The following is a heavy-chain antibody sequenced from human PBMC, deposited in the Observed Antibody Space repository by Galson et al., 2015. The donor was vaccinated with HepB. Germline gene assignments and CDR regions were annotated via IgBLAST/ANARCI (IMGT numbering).Heavy chain of an antibody. CDR3: AKDASAAGIYCYYYYYMDV. J-gene: IGHJ6*03. CDR1: GFTFSSYG. Sequence: SLRLSCAASGFTFSSYGMYWVRQAPGKGLEWVAVVSNDVSSEYYADSAKGRFTISRDNSRNTLYLQMNSLRAEDTAVYYCAKDASAAGIYCYYYYYMDVWGKGTTVTVSS. CDR2: VSNDVSSE. V-gene: IGHV3-30*18. D-gene: IGHD2-21*01.